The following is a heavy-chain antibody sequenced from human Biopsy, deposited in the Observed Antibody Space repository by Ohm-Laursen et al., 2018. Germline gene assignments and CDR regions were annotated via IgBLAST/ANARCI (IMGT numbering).Heavy chain of an antibody. D-gene: IGHD3-3*01. CDR1: GGTFSNYA. CDR3: APPFQYYDSWGGYPPFDH. Sequence: SVKVSCKASGGTFSNYAISWVRQAPGEGLEWMGGIIAVSGLVNYAPKFQGRVSITADKSTTTAYMELSNLKSEDTAVYYCAPPFQYYDSWGGYPPFDHWGQGTLVTVSS. J-gene: IGHJ4*02. CDR2: IIAVSGLV. V-gene: IGHV1-69*10.